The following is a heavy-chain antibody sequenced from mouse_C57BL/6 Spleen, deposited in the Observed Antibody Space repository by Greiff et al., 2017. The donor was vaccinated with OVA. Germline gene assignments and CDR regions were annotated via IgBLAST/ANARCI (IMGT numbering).Heavy chain of an antibody. CDR2: ISYSGST. V-gene: IGHV3-8*01. D-gene: IGHD2-3*01. J-gene: IGHJ4*01. Sequence: EVKLVESGPGLAKPSQTLSLTCSVTGYSITSDYWNWIRKFPGNTLAYMGYISYSGSTYYNPSLKSRISIPRDTSKNQYYLQFNSVTTEDTAPYYCARSIYDGHYYAMDYWGQGTSVTVSS. CDR1: GYSITSDY. CDR3: ARSIYDGHYYAMDY.